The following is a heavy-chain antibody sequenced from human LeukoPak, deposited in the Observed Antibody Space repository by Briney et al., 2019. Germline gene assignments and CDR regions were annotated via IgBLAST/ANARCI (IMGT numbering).Heavy chain of an antibody. CDR1: GFTLSNHW. J-gene: IGHJ6*02. CDR2: VNRGGSET. CDR3: VRNNAMDV. Sequence: GGSLRLSCAASGFTLSNHWMTWVRQVPGRGPEWVANVNRGGSETYHLDSVKGRFTISRDNAKSSLNLQMNSLRAEDTALYYCVRNNAMDVWGQGTAVIVSS. D-gene: IGHD2-8*01. V-gene: IGHV3-7*03.